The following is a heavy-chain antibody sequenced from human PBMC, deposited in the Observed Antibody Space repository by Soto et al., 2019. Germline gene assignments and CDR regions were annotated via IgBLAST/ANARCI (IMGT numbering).Heavy chain of an antibody. CDR2: IKHSGNT. V-gene: IGHV4-34*01. CDR1: GGSFSDFY. CDR3: GPRGAVADPRGY. J-gene: IGHJ4*02. Sequence: QVQLQLWGAGLLKPSESLSLTCAVYGGSFSDFYWTWIRQLPGKGLEWIGEIKHSGNTNYNPSLKSRVAISVDTSKNQFSLYLGSVTAADTAVYYCGPRGAVADPRGYWGQGTLVTVSS. D-gene: IGHD6-19*01.